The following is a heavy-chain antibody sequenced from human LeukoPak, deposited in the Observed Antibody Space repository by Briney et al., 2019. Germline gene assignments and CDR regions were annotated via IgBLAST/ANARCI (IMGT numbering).Heavy chain of an antibody. D-gene: IGHD3-3*01. Sequence: GGSLRLSCAASGFTFSSYAMSWVRQAPGKGLEWVSAISGSGGSTYYADSVKGRFTISRDNSKNTLYLQMNSLRAEDTAVYYCAKGRSITIFGVVTTDAFDIWGQGTMVTVSS. CDR3: AKGRSITIFGVVTTDAFDI. CDR1: GFTFSSYA. J-gene: IGHJ3*02. CDR2: ISGSGGST. V-gene: IGHV3-23*01.